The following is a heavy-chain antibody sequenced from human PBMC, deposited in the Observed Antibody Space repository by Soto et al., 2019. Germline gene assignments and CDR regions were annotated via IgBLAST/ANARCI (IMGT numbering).Heavy chain of an antibody. CDR3: ARVWGRVGAFDI. D-gene: IGHD3-16*01. J-gene: IGHJ3*02. Sequence: PSETLSLTCTVSGGSISSYYWSWIRQPPGKGLEWIGYIYYSGSTNYNPSLKSRVTISVDTSKNQFSLKLSSVTAADTAVYYCARVWGRVGAFDIWGQGTMVTVSS. CDR1: GGSISSYY. CDR2: IYYSGST. V-gene: IGHV4-59*01.